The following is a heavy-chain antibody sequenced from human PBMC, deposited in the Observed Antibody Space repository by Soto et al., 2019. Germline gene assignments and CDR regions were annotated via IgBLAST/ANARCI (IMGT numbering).Heavy chain of an antibody. CDR1: GGTFTSYA. Sequence: SVKVSCKVSGGTFTSYAITWVRQAPGQGLEWMGGIIPNCGTANYAQKFQGRVTMTGNTSTSTAYMELSSLRSEDTAVYYCARGKYSPGYWGQGTLVTVSS. CDR2: IIPNCGTA. D-gene: IGHD5-12*01. CDR3: ARGKYSPGY. V-gene: IGHV1-69*06. J-gene: IGHJ4*02.